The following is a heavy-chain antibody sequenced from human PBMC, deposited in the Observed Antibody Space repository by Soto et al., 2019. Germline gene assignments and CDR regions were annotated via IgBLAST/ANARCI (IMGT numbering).Heavy chain of an antibody. CDR3: ARVGCSSTSCPSGPFDY. J-gene: IGHJ4*02. V-gene: IGHV4-31*03. CDR1: GGSISSGCYY. Sequence: SETLSLTGTVSGGSISSGCYYWSWIRQHPGKGLEWIGYIYYSGSTYYNPSLKSRVTISVDTSKNQFSLKLSSVTAADTAVYYCARVGCSSTSCPSGPFDYWGQGTLVTVSS. CDR2: IYYSGST. D-gene: IGHD2-2*01.